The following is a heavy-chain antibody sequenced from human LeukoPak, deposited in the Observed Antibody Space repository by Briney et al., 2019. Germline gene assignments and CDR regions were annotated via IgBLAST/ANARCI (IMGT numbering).Heavy chain of an antibody. CDR2: IYPGDSDT. Sequence: PGESLKISCKGSGYSFTSYWIGWVRQMPGKGLEWMGIIYPGDSDTRYSPSFQGQVTISADKSISTAYPQWSSLKASDTAMYYCAGGRLAVAGTGGYYFDYWGQGTLVTVSS. J-gene: IGHJ4*02. CDR3: AGGRLAVAGTGGYYFDY. D-gene: IGHD6-19*01. CDR1: GYSFTSYW. V-gene: IGHV5-51*01.